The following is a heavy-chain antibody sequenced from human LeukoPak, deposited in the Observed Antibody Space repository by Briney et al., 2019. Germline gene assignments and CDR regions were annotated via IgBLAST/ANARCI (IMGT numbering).Heavy chain of an antibody. CDR3: ARDSYWLGGSIGAFDI. CDR2: IYSGGST. J-gene: IGHJ3*02. Sequence: GGSLRLSCAASGFTVSSNYMSWVRQAPGKGLEWVSVIYSGGSTYYADSVKGRFTISRDNAKNSLSLQMNSLRAEDTAIYYCARDSYWLGGSIGAFDIWGQGTMVTVSS. V-gene: IGHV3-53*01. CDR1: GFTVSSNY. D-gene: IGHD3-10*01.